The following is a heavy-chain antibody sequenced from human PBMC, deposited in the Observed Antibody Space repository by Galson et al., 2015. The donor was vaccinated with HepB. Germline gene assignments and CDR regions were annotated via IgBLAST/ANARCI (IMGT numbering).Heavy chain of an antibody. Sequence: QSGAEVKKPGESLKISCKGSGYSFTSYWIGWVRQMPGKGLEWMGIIYPGDSDTRYSPSFQGQVTISADKSISTAYPQWSSLKASDTAMYYCARQQVDYGDYGGAFDIWGQGTMVTVSS. CDR3: ARQQVDYGDYGGAFDI. V-gene: IGHV5-51*01. J-gene: IGHJ3*02. CDR2: IYPGDSDT. CDR1: GYSFTSYW. D-gene: IGHD4-17*01.